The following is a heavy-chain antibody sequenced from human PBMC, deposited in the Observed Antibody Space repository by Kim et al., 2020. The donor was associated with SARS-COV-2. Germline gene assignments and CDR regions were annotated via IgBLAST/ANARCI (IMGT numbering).Heavy chain of an antibody. CDR1: GGTFSSYA. D-gene: IGHD3-10*01. V-gene: IGHV1-69*13. CDR3: ARDQTSGYYGSGSYTGYFDY. J-gene: IGHJ4*02. CDR2: IIPIFGTA. Sequence: SVKVSCKASGGTFSSYAISWVRQAPGQGLEWMGGIIPIFGTANYAQKFQGRVTITADESTSTAYMELSSLRSEDTAVYYCARDQTSGYYGSGSYTGYFDYWGQGTLVTVSS.